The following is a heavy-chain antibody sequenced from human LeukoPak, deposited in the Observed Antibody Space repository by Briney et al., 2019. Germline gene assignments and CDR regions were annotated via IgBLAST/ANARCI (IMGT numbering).Heavy chain of an antibody. CDR3: ARDYGSGSGNWFDA. Sequence: GESLKISCQGSGYRFSSYWIGWVRQMPGKGLEWMGTMYPGDSDTKYSPSFQGQVTMSVDKSITTAYLEWSGLKASDTAMYYCARDYGSGSGNWFDAWGPGTLVTVSS. D-gene: IGHD3-10*01. J-gene: IGHJ5*02. CDR1: GYRFSSYW. V-gene: IGHV5-51*01. CDR2: MYPGDSDT.